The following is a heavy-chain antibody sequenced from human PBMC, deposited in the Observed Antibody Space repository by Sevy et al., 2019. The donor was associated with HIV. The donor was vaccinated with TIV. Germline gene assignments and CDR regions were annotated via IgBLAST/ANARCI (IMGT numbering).Heavy chain of an antibody. V-gene: IGHV3-21*01. CDR3: AGQILNYEFWFES. CDR1: GFTFSTLN. Sequence: GGSLRLSCAASGFTFSTLNMNWVRQAPGKGLEWVSSISRNSNYIYYADSVKGRFTISRDNAKNSLYLDMNSLRAEDTAVDYCAGQILNYEFWFESWGQGTLVTVSS. D-gene: IGHD3-3*01. CDR2: ISRNSNYI. J-gene: IGHJ5*01.